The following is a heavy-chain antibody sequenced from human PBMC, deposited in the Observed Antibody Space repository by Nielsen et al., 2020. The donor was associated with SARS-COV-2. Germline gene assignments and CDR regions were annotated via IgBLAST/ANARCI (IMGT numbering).Heavy chain of an antibody. D-gene: IGHD6-13*01. J-gene: IGHJ4*02. Sequence: ASVKVSCKASGYTFTSYYMHWVRQAPGQGLEWMGWINPNSGGTNYAQKFQGRVTMTRDTSISTAYMELSRLRSDDTAVYYCARDGQGVYSSSWEFDYWGQGTLVTVSS. V-gene: IGHV1-2*02. CDR2: INPNSGGT. CDR3: ARDGQGVYSSSWEFDY. CDR1: GYTFTSYY.